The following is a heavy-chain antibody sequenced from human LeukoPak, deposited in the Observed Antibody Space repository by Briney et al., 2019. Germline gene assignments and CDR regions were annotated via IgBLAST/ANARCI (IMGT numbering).Heavy chain of an antibody. CDR3: AGRNYDSSGYYQSQFDY. J-gene: IGHJ4*02. V-gene: IGHV4-59*01. D-gene: IGHD3-22*01. CDR2: SFYGVRT. Sequence: SETLSLTSTLSARSLSSNYSSWIRHPPGGGLEWIGYSFYGVRTNYNTSLKRRVTISVETPKNQFTLNRSSGTAAATAGYYFAGRNYDSSGYYQSQFDYWGQGTLVTVSS. CDR1: ARSLSSNY.